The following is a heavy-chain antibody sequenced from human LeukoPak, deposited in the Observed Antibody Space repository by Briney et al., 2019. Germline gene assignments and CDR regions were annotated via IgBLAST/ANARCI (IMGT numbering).Heavy chain of an antibody. Sequence: RPSQTLSLTCTVSGDSISSGDHYWTWIRQPAGKGLEWIGRIYVSGSTNYNPSLKSRVTISVDTSKNQFSLKLSSVTAADTAVYYCARANNDYDFWSSYPLAFDIWGQGTMVTVSS. J-gene: IGHJ3*02. CDR3: ARANNDYDFWSSYPLAFDI. V-gene: IGHV4-61*02. CDR1: GDSISSGDHY. D-gene: IGHD3-3*01. CDR2: IYVSGST.